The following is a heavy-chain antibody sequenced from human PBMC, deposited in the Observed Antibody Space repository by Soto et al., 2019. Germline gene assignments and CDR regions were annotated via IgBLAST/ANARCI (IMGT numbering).Heavy chain of an antibody. V-gene: IGHV3-74*01. CDR1: GFTIGSYW. CDR2: IDGDGSST. J-gene: IGHJ6*02. CDR3: ARGRPYGMDV. Sequence: EVQLVESGGGLVQPGGSLRVSCAASGFTIGSYWMNWVRQAPGKGLVWVSRIDGDGSSTSYADSVKGRFTTSRDNAKNTLYRQMSSRRVEDTAVYYCARGRPYGMDVWGQGTRVTVSS.